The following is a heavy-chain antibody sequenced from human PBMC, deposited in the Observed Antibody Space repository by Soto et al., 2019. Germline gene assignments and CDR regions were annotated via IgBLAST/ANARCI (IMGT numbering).Heavy chain of an antibody. J-gene: IGHJ4*02. V-gene: IGHV3-30*18. CDR2: ISYDGSNK. CDR1: GFTFSSYG. Sequence: QVQLVESGGGVVQPGRSLRLSCAASGFTFSSYGMHWVRQAPGKGLEWVAVISYDGSNKYYADSVKGRFTISRDNSKNTXSLQMNSLRSEDTAVYYCAKDIGTSSWYWSATLDYWGQGTLVTVSS. D-gene: IGHD6-13*01. CDR3: AKDIGTSSWYWSATLDY.